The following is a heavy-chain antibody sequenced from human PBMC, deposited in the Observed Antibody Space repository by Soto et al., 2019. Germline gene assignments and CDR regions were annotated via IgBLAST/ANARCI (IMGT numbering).Heavy chain of an antibody. V-gene: IGHV4-30-2*01. CDR2: MYLSGST. CDR3: AASYDYVFDI. CDR1: GGSISRSYYS. Sequence: QLQLRESGPGLVRPSQTLSLTCAVSGGSISRSYYSGSWLRQPPGKGPEWIGYMYLSGSTYSNPSLKSRVPISVDTSKNQFSLRLSSVTAADPAVYYCAASYDYVFDIWGQGTVVTVSS. D-gene: IGHD3-16*01. J-gene: IGHJ3*02.